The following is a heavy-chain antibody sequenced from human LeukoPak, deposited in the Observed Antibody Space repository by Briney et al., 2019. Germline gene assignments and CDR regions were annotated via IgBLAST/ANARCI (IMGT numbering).Heavy chain of an antibody. V-gene: IGHV3-21*01. J-gene: IGHJ6*02. CDR2: ISSSSNYI. CDR1: EFTFTNYT. CDR3: ARDGSPHYDFWSGYYTGDYYYYGMDV. D-gene: IGHD3-3*01. Sequence: GGSLRLSCAASEFTFTNYTMNWVRQAPGKGLEWVSSISSSSNYIYYADSVKGRFTISRDNAKNSLYLQMNSLRAEDTAVYYCARDGSPHYDFWSGYYTGDYYYYGMDVWGQGTTVTVSS.